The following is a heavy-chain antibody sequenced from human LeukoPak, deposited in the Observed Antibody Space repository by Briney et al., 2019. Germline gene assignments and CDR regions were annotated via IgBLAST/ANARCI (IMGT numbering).Heavy chain of an antibody. D-gene: IGHD1-14*01. J-gene: IGHJ4*02. CDR1: GFTFSSYW. CDR3: ASQEEAVWPEPLDY. V-gene: IGHV3-7*01. CDR2: IKPDGSER. Sequence: GGSLRLSCAASGFTFSSYWMSWVRQAPGKGLEWVANIKPDGSERYYVDSVKGRFTISRDNAGDSLSLQMNSLRAEDTAVYYCASQEEAVWPEPLDYWGQGTLVTVSS.